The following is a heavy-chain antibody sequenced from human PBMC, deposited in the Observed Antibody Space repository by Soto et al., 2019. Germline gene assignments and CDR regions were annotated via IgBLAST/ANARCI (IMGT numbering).Heavy chain of an antibody. CDR2: TDPSDSFT. CDR1: GYRFTSHW. D-gene: IGHD3-3*01. J-gene: IGHJ6*02. Sequence: GESLKISCKGSGYRFTSHWISWLRQMPGKGLEWMGRTDPSDSFTQYNPSFQGHVTISGDKSLSTAYLQWSSLKASDTAIYYCARGEGITTFGVYGFDVWGQGASVTVSS. CDR3: ARGEGITTFGVYGFDV. V-gene: IGHV5-10-1*01.